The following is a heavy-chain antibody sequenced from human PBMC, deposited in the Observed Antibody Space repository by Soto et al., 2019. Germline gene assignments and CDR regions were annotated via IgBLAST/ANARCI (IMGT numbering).Heavy chain of an antibody. V-gene: IGHV4-39*01. Sequence: QLQLQESGPGLVKPSETLSLTCTVSGGSISSSSYYWGWIRQPPGKGLEWIGSIYYSGSTYYNPSLKSRVTISVDTSKNQFSLKLSSVTAADTAVYYCARHSDSSGWGNWGWYFDLWGRGTLVTVSS. D-gene: IGHD6-19*01. CDR2: IYYSGST. CDR1: GGSISSSSYY. CDR3: ARHSDSSGWGNWGWYFDL. J-gene: IGHJ2*01.